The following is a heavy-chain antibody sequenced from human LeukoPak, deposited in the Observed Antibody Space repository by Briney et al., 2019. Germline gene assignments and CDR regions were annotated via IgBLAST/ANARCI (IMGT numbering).Heavy chain of an antibody. V-gene: IGHV3-23*01. J-gene: IGHJ4*02. CDR2: ISGSAATT. Sequence: GGSLRLSCAASGFTFSTYGMTWVRQAPGKGLEWVSAISGSAATTFYTDSVKGRFTISRDNSKNTLYLQMNSLRAEDTAVYYCAKRGPGSPQSGKYYFDYWGQGTLVTVSS. CDR1: GFTFSTYG. CDR3: AKRGPGSPQSGKYYFDY. D-gene: IGHD3-10*01.